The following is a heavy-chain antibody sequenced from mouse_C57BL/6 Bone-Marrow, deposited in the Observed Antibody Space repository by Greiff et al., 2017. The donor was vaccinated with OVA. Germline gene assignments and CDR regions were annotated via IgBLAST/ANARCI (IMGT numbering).Heavy chain of an antibody. Sequence: VQLKESGAELVRPGASVKLSCTASGFNIKDDYMHWVKQRPEQGLAWIGWIDPENGDTEYASKFQGKATITADTSSNTAYLQLSSLTSEDTAVYYCTTSNYYGSSFVWGTGTTVTVSS. CDR2: IDPENGDT. CDR3: TTSNYYGSSFV. D-gene: IGHD1-1*01. J-gene: IGHJ1*03. CDR1: GFNIKDDY. V-gene: IGHV14-4*01.